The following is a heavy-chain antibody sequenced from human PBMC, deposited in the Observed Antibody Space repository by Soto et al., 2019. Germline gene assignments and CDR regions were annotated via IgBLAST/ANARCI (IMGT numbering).Heavy chain of an antibody. CDR2: IYHSVST. CDR1: GGSISSGGYS. J-gene: IGHJ4*02. CDR3: ARVPDY. Sequence: QLQLLESGSGLVKPSQTLSLTCAVSGGSISSGGYSWSWIRQPPGKGPEYIRYIYHSVSTYYNPSLKSRVTISVDRSKNQFSLRLSSVTAAYTAVYNCARVPDYWGQGTLVTVSS. V-gene: IGHV4-30-2*01.